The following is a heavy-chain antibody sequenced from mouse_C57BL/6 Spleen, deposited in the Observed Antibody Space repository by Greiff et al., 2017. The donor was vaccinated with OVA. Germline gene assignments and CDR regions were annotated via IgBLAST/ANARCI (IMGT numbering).Heavy chain of an antibody. CDR3: ARDRSYYGNYEGGFDY. D-gene: IGHD2-1*01. J-gene: IGHJ2*01. CDR2: INYDGSST. CDR1: GFTFSDYY. V-gene: IGHV5-16*01. Sequence: VQLKESEGGLVQPGSSMKLSCTASGFTFSDYYMAWVRQVPEKGLEWVANINYDGSSTYYLDSLKSRFIISRDNAKNILYLQMSSLKSEDTATYYCARDRSYYGNYEGGFDYWGQGTTLTVSS.